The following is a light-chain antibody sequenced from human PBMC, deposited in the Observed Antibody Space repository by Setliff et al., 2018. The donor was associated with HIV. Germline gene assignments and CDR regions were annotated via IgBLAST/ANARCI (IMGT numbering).Light chain of an antibody. CDR3: SSYAGSNNYV. J-gene: IGLJ1*01. Sequence: QSALTQPPSASGSPGQSVTISCTGTSSDVGGYNYVSWYQQYPGKAPKLIIYEVTKRPSGVPDRLSGSKSGNTASLTVSGLQVEDEADYYCSSYAGSNNYVFGTGTKVTV. V-gene: IGLV2-8*01. CDR2: EVT. CDR1: SSDVGGYNY.